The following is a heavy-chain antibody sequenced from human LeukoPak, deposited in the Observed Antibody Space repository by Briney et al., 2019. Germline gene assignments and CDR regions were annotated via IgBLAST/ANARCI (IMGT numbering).Heavy chain of an antibody. V-gene: IGHV3-7*01. CDR1: GFTFSSYW. J-gene: IGHJ6*02. Sequence: PGGSLRLSCAASGFTFSSYWMSWVRQAPGKGLEWVANIKQDGSEKYYVDPVKGRITISRDNAKNSLYLQMNSLRAEDTAVYYCARDRDDYVWGSYRYYGYYYYGMDVWGQGTTVTVSS. CDR3: ARDRDDYVWGSYRYYGYYYYGMDV. CDR2: IKQDGSEK. D-gene: IGHD3-16*02.